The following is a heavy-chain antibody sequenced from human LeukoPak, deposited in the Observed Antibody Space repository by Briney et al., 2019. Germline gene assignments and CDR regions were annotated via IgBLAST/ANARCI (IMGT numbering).Heavy chain of an antibody. CDR1: GFTFRAYS. J-gene: IGHJ4*02. Sequence: QPGGSLRLSCAASGFTFRAYSMNWVRQAPGKGPEWVSHISSSSSTIYYADSVKGRFTISRDNAKNSMYLQMNSLRDEDTAVYYCVREDGWFGELLNFDNWGQGTLVTVSS. CDR2: ISSSSSTI. CDR3: VREDGWFGELLNFDN. D-gene: IGHD3-10*01. V-gene: IGHV3-48*02.